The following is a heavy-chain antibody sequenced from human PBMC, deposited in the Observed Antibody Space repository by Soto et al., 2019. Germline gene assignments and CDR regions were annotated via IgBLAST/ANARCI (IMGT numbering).Heavy chain of an antibody. CDR3: PKEVIVVVRAAVYY. CDR2: ISGSGGHL. D-gene: IGHD2-15*01. Sequence: GKGLEWVSSISGSGGHLYYTGSVKGRFTISRDNSKNTLYLQMNSLRAEDTAVYHFPKEVIVVVRAAVYYWGLGTLVTVSS. J-gene: IGHJ4*02. V-gene: IGHV3-23*01.